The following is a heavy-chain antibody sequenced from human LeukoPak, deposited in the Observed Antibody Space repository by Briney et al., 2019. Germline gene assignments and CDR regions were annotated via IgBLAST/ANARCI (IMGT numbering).Heavy chain of an antibody. V-gene: IGHV4-4*07. CDR3: ARSIAAAGDNWFYP. CDR2: IYTSGST. D-gene: IGHD6-13*01. J-gene: IGHJ5*02. CDR1: GGSISSYC. Sequence: AETLSLTCTVSGGSISSYCWSWIRQPAGKGLEWIGRIYTSGSTNYNHSLKSRVTMSVDTSKNQYSLKLSSVTAADTAVYYCARSIAAAGDNWFYPWGQGTLVTVSS.